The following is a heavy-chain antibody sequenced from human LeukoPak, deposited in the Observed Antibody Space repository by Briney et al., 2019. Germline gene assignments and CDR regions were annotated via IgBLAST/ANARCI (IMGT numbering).Heavy chain of an antibody. Sequence: QSGGSLRLSCAASGFIFSSYAMSWVRQAPGKGLEWVSSISGSGGNTYYADSVKGRFTISRDNSKNTLYLQMNSLRAEDTAVYYCAKDLGGSSGYSPWGQGTLVTVSS. CDR2: ISGSGGNT. J-gene: IGHJ5*02. V-gene: IGHV3-23*01. CDR3: AKDLGGSSGYSP. D-gene: IGHD3-22*01. CDR1: GFIFSSYA.